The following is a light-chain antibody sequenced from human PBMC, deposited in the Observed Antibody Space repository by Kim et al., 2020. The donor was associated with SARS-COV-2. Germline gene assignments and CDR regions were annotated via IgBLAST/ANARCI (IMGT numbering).Light chain of an antibody. Sequence: GQRVTISCSGSRSNIGSNPVNWYQLLPGTAPKLLIYSNNQRPSGVPDRFSGSKSGTAASLAISGLQSEDEADYFCAAWDDSLNCVVFGGGTQLTVL. CDR1: RSNIGSNP. V-gene: IGLV1-44*01. CDR3: AAWDDSLNCVV. J-gene: IGLJ2*01. CDR2: SNN.